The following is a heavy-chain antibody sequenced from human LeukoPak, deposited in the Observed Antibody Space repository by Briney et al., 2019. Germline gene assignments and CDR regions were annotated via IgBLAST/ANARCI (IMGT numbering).Heavy chain of an antibody. Sequence: SETLSLTCTVSGGSISSYYWSWIRQPAGKGLEWIGRIYTSGSTNYNPSLKSRVTMSVDTSKNQFSLKLSSVTAADTAVYYCARVTTIFGGPPYYYYYMDVWGKGTTVTVSS. J-gene: IGHJ6*03. V-gene: IGHV4-4*07. CDR2: IYTSGST. CDR1: GGSISSYY. D-gene: IGHD3-3*01. CDR3: ARVTTIFGGPPYYYYYMDV.